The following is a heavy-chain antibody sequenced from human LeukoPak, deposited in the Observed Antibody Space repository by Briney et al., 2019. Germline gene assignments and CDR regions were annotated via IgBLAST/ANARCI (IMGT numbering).Heavy chain of an antibody. CDR2: ISGSGGST. CDR1: GFTFSSYA. CDR3: AKDSGSGYPISFIDY. J-gene: IGHJ4*02. Sequence: GGSLRLSCAASGFTFSSYAMSWVRQAPGKGLEWVSAISGSGGSTYYADSVKDRFTISRDNSKNTLYLQMNSLRAEDTALYCCAKDSGSGYPISFIDYWGQGTLVTLSS. V-gene: IGHV3-23*01. D-gene: IGHD3-3*01.